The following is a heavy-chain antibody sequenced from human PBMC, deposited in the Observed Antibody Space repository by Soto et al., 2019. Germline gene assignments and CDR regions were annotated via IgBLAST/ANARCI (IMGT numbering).Heavy chain of an antibody. CDR1: GYTFTSYG. Sequence: ASVKVSCKASGYTFTSYGISWVRQAPGQGLEWMGWISAYNGNTNYAQKLQGRVTMTTDTSTSTAYMELRSLRSDDTAVYYCARDDTLTTKISFDYWGQGTLVTVSS. CDR3: ARDDTLTTKISFDY. V-gene: IGHV1-18*01. D-gene: IGHD4-4*01. J-gene: IGHJ4*02. CDR2: ISAYNGNT.